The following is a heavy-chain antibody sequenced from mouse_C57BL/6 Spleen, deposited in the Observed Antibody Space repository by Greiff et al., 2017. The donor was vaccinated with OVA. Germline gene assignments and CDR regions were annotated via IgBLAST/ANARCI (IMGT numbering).Heavy chain of an antibody. CDR2: INPNNGGT. Sequence: EVQLQQSEPELVKPGASVKISCKASGYTFTDYYMNWVKQSHGKSLEWIGDINPNNGGTSYNQKFKGKATLTVDKSSSTAYMELRSLTSEDSAVYYCARRDGNYGSFDYWGQGTTLTVSS. CDR1: GYTFTDYY. V-gene: IGHV1-26*01. J-gene: IGHJ2*01. CDR3: ARRDGNYGSFDY. D-gene: IGHD2-1*01.